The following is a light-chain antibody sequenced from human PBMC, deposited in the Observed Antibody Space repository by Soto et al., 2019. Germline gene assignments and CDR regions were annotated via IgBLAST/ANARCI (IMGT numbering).Light chain of an antibody. J-gene: IGLJ2*01. Sequence: QSVLTQPPSVSGAPGQRVTISCTGSSSNIGAGYDVHWFQQLPGTAPKLLMYANSNRPSGVPDRFSGSTSGTSASLAITGLQSEDEDGSYCPPYATSLSVVFGGG. V-gene: IGLV1-40*01. CDR1: SSNIGAGYD. CDR2: ANS. CDR3: PPYATSLSVV.